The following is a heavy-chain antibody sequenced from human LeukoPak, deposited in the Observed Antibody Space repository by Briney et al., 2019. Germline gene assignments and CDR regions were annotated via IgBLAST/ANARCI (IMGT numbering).Heavy chain of an antibody. CDR3: ARVGADYDILTGYDY. CDR2: IYPDDSDT. V-gene: IGHV5-51*01. J-gene: IGHJ4*02. Sequence: GESLKISCKGSGYSFTSYWIGWVRQMPGKGLEWMGIIYPDDSDTRHSPSFQGQVTISADKSISTAYLQWSSLKASDTAMYYCARVGADYDILTGYDYWGQGTLVTVSP. CDR1: GYSFTSYW. D-gene: IGHD3-9*01.